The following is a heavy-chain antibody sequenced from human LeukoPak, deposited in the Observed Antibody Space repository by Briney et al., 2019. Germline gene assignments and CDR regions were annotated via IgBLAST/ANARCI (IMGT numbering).Heavy chain of an antibody. D-gene: IGHD3-3*01. CDR1: GGSNSSSSYY. CDR2: IYYSGST. J-gene: IGHJ4*02. V-gene: IGHV4-39*01. Sequence: PSETLSLTCTVSGGSNSSSSYYWGWIRQPPGKGLEWIGSIYYSGSTYYNPSLKSRVTISVDTSKNQFSLKLSSVTAADTAVYYCARLTFWSGYNYFDYWGQGTLVTVSS. CDR3: ARLTFWSGYNYFDY.